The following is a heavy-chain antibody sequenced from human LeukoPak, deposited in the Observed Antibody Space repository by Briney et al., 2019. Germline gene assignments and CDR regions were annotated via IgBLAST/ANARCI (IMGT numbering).Heavy chain of an antibody. Sequence: PGGSLRLSCAASGFTFSDYYMSWIRQAPGKGLEWVSHISSSGSTVYYADSVKGRFTISRDNAKNSLYLQMNSLRAEDTAVYYCAGRVTGYSSGYVYWGQGTLVTVSS. V-gene: IGHV3-11*01. CDR3: AGRVTGYSSGYVY. CDR2: ISSSGSTV. D-gene: IGHD5-18*01. CDR1: GFTFSDYY. J-gene: IGHJ4*02.